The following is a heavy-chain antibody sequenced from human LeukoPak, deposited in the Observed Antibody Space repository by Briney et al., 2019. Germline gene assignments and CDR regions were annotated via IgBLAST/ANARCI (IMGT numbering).Heavy chain of an antibody. Sequence: SETLSLTCTVSGGSISSYYWSWIRQPPGKGLEWIGYIYYSGSTNYNPSLKSRVTISVDTSKNQFSLNLSSVTAADTAVYYCARGGGSYYCDYWGQGALITVSS. V-gene: IGHV4-59*12. J-gene: IGHJ4*02. D-gene: IGHD1-26*01. CDR1: GGSISSYY. CDR3: ARGGGSYYCDY. CDR2: IYYSGST.